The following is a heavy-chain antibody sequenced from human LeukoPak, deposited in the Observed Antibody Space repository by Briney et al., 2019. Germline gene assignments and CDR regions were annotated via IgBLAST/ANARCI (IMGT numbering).Heavy chain of an antibody. V-gene: IGHV4-34*01. Sequence: SETLSLTCAVYGGSFSNYYWSWIRQPPGRGREWIGEINGSGRTNYNPSLMSRVTVSVDTSKNQFSLRLTSVTATDTAVYYCARRWNYGRNYYIDVWGNGATVSVSS. CDR3: ARRWNYGRNYYIDV. J-gene: IGHJ6*03. CDR1: GGSFSNYY. D-gene: IGHD1-7*01. CDR2: INGSGRT.